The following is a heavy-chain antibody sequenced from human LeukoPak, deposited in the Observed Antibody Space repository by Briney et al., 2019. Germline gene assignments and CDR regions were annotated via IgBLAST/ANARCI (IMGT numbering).Heavy chain of an antibody. J-gene: IGHJ3*02. CDR3: ARYCSGGSCYYDAFDI. CDR1: GYTFTGYY. D-gene: IGHD2-15*01. V-gene: IGHV1-2*02. CDR2: INPNSGGT. Sequence: ASVKVSCKASGYTFTGYYMHWVRQAPGQGLEWMGWINPNSGGTNYAQKFQGRVTMTRDTSISTAYMELSRLRSDDTAVYYCARYCSGGSCYYDAFDIWGQGTMVTVSS.